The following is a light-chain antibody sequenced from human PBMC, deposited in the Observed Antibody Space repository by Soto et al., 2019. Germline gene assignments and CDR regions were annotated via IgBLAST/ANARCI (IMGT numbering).Light chain of an antibody. CDR3: QQTYTTPEIT. V-gene: IGKV1-39*01. J-gene: IGKJ5*01. CDR1: QSISIY. Sequence: DIHMTRSPSSPSASVGHRVTIPCRESQSISIYLNWYQLTPAKATNLMVYGASYMKSGGPTRLSGSGSGADLTLPIISLQPEAFAIYDGQQTYTTPEITFGQGTRLEIK. CDR2: GAS.